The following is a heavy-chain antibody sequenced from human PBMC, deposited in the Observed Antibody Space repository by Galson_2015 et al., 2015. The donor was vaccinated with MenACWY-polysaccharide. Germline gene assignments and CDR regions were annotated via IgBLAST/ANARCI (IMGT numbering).Heavy chain of an antibody. V-gene: IGHV3-74*03. J-gene: IGHJ6*02. CDR2: IDSDGSST. CDR1: GFTFNNRW. CDR3: VRAVDRRLDV. D-gene: IGHD5-12*01. Sequence: SLRLSCAGSGFTFNNRWMHWVRQAPGKGLVWVSRIDSDGSSTKYADSVKGRFTISRDIAKNTLYLQMNSLRAEDTAVYYCVRAVDRRLDVWGQGTTVTVSS.